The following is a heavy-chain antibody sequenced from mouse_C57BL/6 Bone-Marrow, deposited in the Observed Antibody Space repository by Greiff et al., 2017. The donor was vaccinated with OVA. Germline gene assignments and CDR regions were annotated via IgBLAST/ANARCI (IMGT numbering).Heavy chain of an antibody. CDR2: ISSGGSYT. V-gene: IGHV5-6*01. CDR3: ARHYYGSSYYAMDY. J-gene: IGHJ4*01. Sequence: EVKLMESGGDLVKPGGSLKLSCAASGFTFSSYGMSWVRQTPDKRLEWVATISSGGSYTYYPDSVKGRFTISRDNAKNTLYLQMSSLKSEDTAMYYCARHYYGSSYYAMDYWGLGTSVTVSS. CDR1: GFTFSSYG. D-gene: IGHD1-1*01.